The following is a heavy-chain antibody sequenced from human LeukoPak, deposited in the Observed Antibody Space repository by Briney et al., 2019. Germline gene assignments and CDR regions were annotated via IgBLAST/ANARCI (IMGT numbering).Heavy chain of an antibody. V-gene: IGHV3-48*02. J-gene: IGHJ4*02. D-gene: IGHD3-22*01. CDR2: ISSSSITL. Sequence: GGSLRLSCAASGVMKTYSMNWVRQAPGKGLEWISYISSSSITLNYADSVKGRFTISRDNAKNLVFLHMNSLRDEDTAVYYCARSGNYYDTSGLLYWGQGALVIVSS. CDR3: ARSGNYYDTSGLLY. CDR1: GVMKTYS.